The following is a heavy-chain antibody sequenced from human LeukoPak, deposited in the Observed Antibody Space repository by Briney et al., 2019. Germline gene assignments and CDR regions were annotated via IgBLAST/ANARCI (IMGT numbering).Heavy chain of an antibody. CDR2: IYYSGST. J-gene: IGHJ4*02. CDR1: GGSISSYY. V-gene: IGHV4-59*08. Sequence: SETLSLTCTVSGGSISSYYWSWIRQPPGKGLEWIGYIYYSGSTNYNPSLKSRVTISVDTSKNQFSLKLSSVTAADTAVYYCARQHYYDSSVYYWGQGTLVTVSS. CDR3: ARQHYYDSSVYY. D-gene: IGHD3-22*01.